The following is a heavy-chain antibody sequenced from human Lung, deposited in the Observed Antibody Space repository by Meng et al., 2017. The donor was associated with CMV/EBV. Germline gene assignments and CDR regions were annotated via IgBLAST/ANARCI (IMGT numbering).Heavy chain of an antibody. Sequence: SVKVSCKASGGTFSNYAFSWVRQAPGQGLEWMGGIIPIFGIANYAQKFQGRVTIATDESTSTAYMELISLRPEDTAVYYCARDRTGDCSSTSCYNYYYYYGMAVWGEGTTVTVSS. J-gene: IGHJ6*04. CDR1: GGTFSNYA. V-gene: IGHV1-69*05. CDR3: ARDRTGDCSSTSCYNYYYYYGMAV. D-gene: IGHD2-2*02. CDR2: IIPIFGIA.